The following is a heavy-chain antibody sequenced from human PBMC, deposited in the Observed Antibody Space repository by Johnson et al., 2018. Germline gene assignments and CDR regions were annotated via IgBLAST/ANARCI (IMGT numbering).Heavy chain of an antibody. CDR2: IYYSGST. CDR1: GGSISSYY. J-gene: IGHJ6*02. D-gene: IGHD3-22*01. V-gene: IGHV4-59*01. CDR3: AREDYESNADYGMDV. Sequence: QVQLQESGPGLVKPSETLSLTCTVSGGSISSYYWSWIRQPPGKGLEWIGYIYYSGSTNYNPSLKSRVTISVDTSKNQFSLKLSSVTAADTAVYYCAREDYESNADYGMDVWGQGTTVTVSS.